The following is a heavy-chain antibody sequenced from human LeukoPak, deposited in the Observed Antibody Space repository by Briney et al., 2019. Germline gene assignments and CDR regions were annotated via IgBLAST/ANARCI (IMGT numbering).Heavy chain of an antibody. V-gene: IGHV4-39*07. J-gene: IGHJ3*02. CDR2: IYYSGST. Sequence: SETLSLTCTVSGGSISSSSYYWGWIRQPPGKGLEWIGSIYYSGSTYYNPSLKSRVTISVDTSKNQFSLKLSSVTAADTAVYYCARDSSSGMATIHGPDAFDIWGQGTMVTVSS. CDR1: GGSISSSSYY. D-gene: IGHD5-24*01. CDR3: ARDSSSGMATIHGPDAFDI.